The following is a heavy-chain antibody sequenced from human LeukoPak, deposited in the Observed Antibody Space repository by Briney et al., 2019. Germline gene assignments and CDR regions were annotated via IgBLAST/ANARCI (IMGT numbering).Heavy chain of an antibody. V-gene: IGHV3-23*01. Sequence: PGGSLRLSCAAAGFTFSSYAMSWARQAPGKGLEWVSGISGSGVGTYYPDSVKGRFTISRDSSKNTLYLQMNSLRAEDTALYYCARGRVDYSSSLTYFDYWGQGTLVTVSP. CDR2: ISGSGVGT. D-gene: IGHD6-6*01. J-gene: IGHJ4*02. CDR1: GFTFSSYA. CDR3: ARGRVDYSSSLTYFDY.